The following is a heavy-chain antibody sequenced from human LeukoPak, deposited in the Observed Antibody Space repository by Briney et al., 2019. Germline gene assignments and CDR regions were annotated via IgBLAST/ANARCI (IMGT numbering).Heavy chain of an antibody. D-gene: IGHD6-13*01. J-gene: IGHJ4*02. CDR3: ARGYSSTWFKTWDF. Sequence: PSETLSLTCTVSGGSISTYYWNWLRQPPGKGLEWIGYIYYSGTTNYNPSLKSRVTISVDTSKNQFSLKLTSVTAADTAVYYCARGYSSTWFKTWDFWGQGTLVTVSS. CDR2: IYYSGTT. CDR1: GGSISTYY. V-gene: IGHV4-59*08.